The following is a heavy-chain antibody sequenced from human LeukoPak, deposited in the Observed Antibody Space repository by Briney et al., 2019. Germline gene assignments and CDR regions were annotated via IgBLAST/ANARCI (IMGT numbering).Heavy chain of an antibody. J-gene: IGHJ5*02. Sequence: GASVKVSCKASGYTFTGYYMHWVRQAPGQGLEWMGWINPNSGGTNYAQKFQGRVTMTRDTSINTAYMELSRLRSDDTAVYYCARGSIVVVPAASVFDPWGQGTLVTVSS. D-gene: IGHD2-2*01. CDR3: ARGSIVVVPAASVFDP. V-gene: IGHV1-2*02. CDR2: INPNSGGT. CDR1: GYTFTGYY.